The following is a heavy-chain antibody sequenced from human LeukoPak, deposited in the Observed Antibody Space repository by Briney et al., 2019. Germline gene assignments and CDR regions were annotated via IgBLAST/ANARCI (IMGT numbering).Heavy chain of an antibody. Sequence: GRSLRLSCAASGFTFSSYAMHWVRQAPGKGLEWVALIWYDGNKKYFEDSVKGRFTISRDNSKNTLYLQMNSLRAEDTAVYYCARDRGYDPHYYFDYWGQGTLGTVSS. D-gene: IGHD5-12*01. V-gene: IGHV3-33*01. J-gene: IGHJ4*02. CDR3: ARDRGYDPHYYFDY. CDR2: IWYDGNKK. CDR1: GFTFSSYA.